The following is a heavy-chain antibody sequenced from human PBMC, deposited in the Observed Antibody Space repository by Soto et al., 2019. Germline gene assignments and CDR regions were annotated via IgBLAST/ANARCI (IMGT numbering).Heavy chain of an antibody. CDR2: MNPNMGNT. J-gene: IGHJ4*02. CDR3: ARDKVGAIDY. V-gene: IGHV1-8*01. Sequence: QVQLVQSGAEVKKPGDSVKVSCKASGYTFTSYDINWVRQSTGQWLEWMGWMNPNMGNTVYAQKFQGRVTMTRNTSISTAYMELSSLRSEDTALYSCARDKVGAIDYWGQGTLVTVSS. D-gene: IGHD1-26*01. CDR1: GYTFTSYD.